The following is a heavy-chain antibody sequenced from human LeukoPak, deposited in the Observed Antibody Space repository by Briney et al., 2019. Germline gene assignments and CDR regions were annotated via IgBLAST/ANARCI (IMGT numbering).Heavy chain of an antibody. V-gene: IGHV1-69*05. CDR1: GGTFGSYA. J-gene: IGHJ4*02. Sequence: GASVKVSCKASGGTFGSYAISWVRQAPGQGLEWMGRIIPIFRTANYAQKFQGRVTITTDESTSTAYMELSSLRSEDTAVYYCARRRESSGLIFDYWGQGTLVTVSS. D-gene: IGHD6-19*01. CDR2: IIPIFRTA. CDR3: ARRRESSGLIFDY.